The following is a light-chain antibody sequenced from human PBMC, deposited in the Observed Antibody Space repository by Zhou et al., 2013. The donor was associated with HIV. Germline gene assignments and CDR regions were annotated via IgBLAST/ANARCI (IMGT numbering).Light chain of an antibody. Sequence: EIVLTQSPATLSLSPGERATLSCRASQSVSSYLAWYQQKPGQAPRLLIYDASNRATGIPDRFSGGGSGTDFTLTISSLEPEDFAVYYCQQRSNWPWTFGQGTKVEMK. CDR1: QSVSSY. CDR3: QQRSNWPWT. CDR2: DAS. J-gene: IGKJ1*01. V-gene: IGKV3-11*01.